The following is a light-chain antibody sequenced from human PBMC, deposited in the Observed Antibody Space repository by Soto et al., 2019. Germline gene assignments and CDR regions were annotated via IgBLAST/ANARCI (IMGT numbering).Light chain of an antibody. Sequence: DIVMTQSPDSLAVSLGERATINCKSSQSLLANCNNKNCLAWYQHKPGQPPKMLILWASTRESGVLDRFSGSRSGTDFTLTISSLQAEDAAVYYCQHFFSPPFPFGQGTKLEIK. CDR1: QSLLANCNNKNC. V-gene: IGKV4-1*01. CDR3: QHFFSPPFP. CDR2: WAS. J-gene: IGKJ2*01.